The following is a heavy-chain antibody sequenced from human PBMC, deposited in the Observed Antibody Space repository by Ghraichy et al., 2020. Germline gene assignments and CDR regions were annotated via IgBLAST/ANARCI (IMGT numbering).Heavy chain of an antibody. D-gene: IGHD3-22*01. V-gene: IGHV1-2*02. J-gene: IGHJ4*02. CDR2: INPNSGGT. CDR1: GYTFTGYY. Sequence: SVKVSCKASGYTFTGYYMHWVRQAPGQGLEWMGWINPNSGGTNYAQKFQGRVTMTRDTSISTAYMELSRLRSDDTAVYYCARTARSSGAPSGYWGQGTLVTVSS. CDR3: ARTARSSGAPSGY.